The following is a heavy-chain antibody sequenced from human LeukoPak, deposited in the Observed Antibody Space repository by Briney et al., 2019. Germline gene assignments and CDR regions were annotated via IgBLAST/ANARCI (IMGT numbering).Heavy chain of an antibody. CDR1: GFTFSSYS. D-gene: IGHD3-16*01. V-gene: IGHV3-21*01. CDR3: AREPGGGGYFDY. J-gene: IGHJ4*02. CDR2: ISSSSSYI. Sequence: GGSLRLSCAASGFTFSSYSMNWVRRAPGKGLEWVSSISSSSSYIYYADSVKGRFTISRDNAKNSLHLQMNSLRAEDTAVYYCAREPGGGGYFDYWGQGTLVTVSS.